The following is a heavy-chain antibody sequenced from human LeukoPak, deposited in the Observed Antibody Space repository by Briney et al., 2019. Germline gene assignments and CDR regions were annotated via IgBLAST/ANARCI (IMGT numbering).Heavy chain of an antibody. CDR3: ASTVFGPIRGYYYYYYMDL. CDR2: IIPIFGTS. CDR1: GGTFSSYA. V-gene: IGHV1-69*05. J-gene: IGHJ6*03. D-gene: IGHD3-9*01. Sequence: GASVKVSCKASGGTFSSYAISWVRQAPGQGLEWMGGIIPIFGTSNYAQKLQGRVTITTDESTSTAYMELSSLRSEDTAVYYCASTVFGPIRGYYYYYYMDLWGKGTTVTVSS.